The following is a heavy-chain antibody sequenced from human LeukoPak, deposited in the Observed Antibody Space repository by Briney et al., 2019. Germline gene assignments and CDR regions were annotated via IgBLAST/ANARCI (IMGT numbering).Heavy chain of an antibody. CDR3: AKEDRRGRHFDY. CDR1: GFTFDDYA. CDR2: INWNRGTI. J-gene: IGHJ4*02. D-gene: IGHD3-16*01. Sequence: GRSLRLSCAASGFTFDDYAMHWVRQAPGKGLEWVSNINWNRGTIRSADSVKGRFTISRDKAKNSLYLQMNSLRAEDTALYYCAKEDRRGRHFDYWGQGTLVTVSS. V-gene: IGHV3-9*01.